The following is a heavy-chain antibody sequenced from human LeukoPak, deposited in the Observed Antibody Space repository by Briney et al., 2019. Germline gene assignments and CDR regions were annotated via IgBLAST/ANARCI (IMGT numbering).Heavy chain of an antibody. CDR3: AKAIAVAGPFDY. CDR1: GFTFSSYG. J-gene: IGHJ4*02. Sequence: GGSLRLSCAASGFTFSSYGMHWVRQAPGKGLEWVAVISYDGSNKYYADSVKGRFTISRDNSKNTLYLQMNSLRAEDTAVYYCAKAIAVAGPFDYWGQGTLVTVSS. CDR2: ISYDGSNK. V-gene: IGHV3-33*05. D-gene: IGHD6-19*01.